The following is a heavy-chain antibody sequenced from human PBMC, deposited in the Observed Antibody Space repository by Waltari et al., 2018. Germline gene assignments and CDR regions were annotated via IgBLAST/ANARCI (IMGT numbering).Heavy chain of an antibody. CDR1: GGSFSGYY. CDR2: INHSGST. V-gene: IGHV4-34*01. Sequence: QVQLQQWGAGLLTPSETLSLTCAVYGGSFSGYYWSWIRPPPGKGLEWIGEINHSGSTNYNPSLKSRVTISVDTSKNQFSLKLSSVTAADTAVYYCARATYGDYDYYYGMDVWGQGTTVTVSS. D-gene: IGHD4-17*01. CDR3: ARATYGDYDYYYGMDV. J-gene: IGHJ6*02.